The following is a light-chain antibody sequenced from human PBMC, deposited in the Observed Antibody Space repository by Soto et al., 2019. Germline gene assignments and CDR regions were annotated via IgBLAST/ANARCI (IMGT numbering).Light chain of an antibody. CDR1: QSFINSY. CDR2: GAS. CDR3: QQYGSSPQWT. Sequence: EIVLTQSPGTLSLSPGERATLSCRASQSFINSYLAWYQQKPGQAPRLLIYGASSRATGIPDRFSGSGSGTDFTLTISRLEPEDFAVYYCQQYGSSPQWTFGQGTKVDIK. V-gene: IGKV3-20*01. J-gene: IGKJ1*01.